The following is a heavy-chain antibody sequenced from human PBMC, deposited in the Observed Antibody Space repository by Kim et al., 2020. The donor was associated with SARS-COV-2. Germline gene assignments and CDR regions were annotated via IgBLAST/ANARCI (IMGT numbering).Heavy chain of an antibody. D-gene: IGHD3-10*01. CDR1: GFTFSDYY. J-gene: IGHJ3*02. CDR3: ARVDGSGSYFGTFDI. CDR2: ISSNSRYT. V-gene: IGHV3-11*05. Sequence: GGSLRLSCAASGFTFSDYYMSWIRQAPGKGLEWVSYISSNSRYTNYADSVKGRFTISRDSAKNSLYLQMNSLRAEDTAVYYCARVDGSGSYFGTFDIWG.